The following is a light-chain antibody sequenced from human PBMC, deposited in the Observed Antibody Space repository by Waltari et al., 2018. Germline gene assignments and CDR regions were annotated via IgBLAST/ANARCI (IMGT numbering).Light chain of an antibody. J-gene: IGKJ1*01. V-gene: IGKV1-12*01. CDR3: QQVNSFPRT. Sequence: DIQMTQSPSSVSASVGDRVTLTCRASQGIASRLAWYQQKPGKAPKLPIYDASSLHSGVPSRFSGSGSGTDFTLTIRSLQPEDFATYYCQQVNSFPRTFGQGTKVEVK. CDR2: DAS. CDR1: QGIASR.